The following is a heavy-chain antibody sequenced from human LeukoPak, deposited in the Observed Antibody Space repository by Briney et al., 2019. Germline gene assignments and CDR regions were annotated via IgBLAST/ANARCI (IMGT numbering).Heavy chain of an antibody. D-gene: IGHD6-19*01. Sequence: GESLKISCKGSGYSFTSYWIGWVRQMPGKGLEWMGIIYPGDSDTRYSPSFQGQVTISADKSISTAYLLWSSLKASDTAMYYCARRSSGWYYHFDYWGQGTLVTVSS. V-gene: IGHV5-51*01. CDR1: GYSFTSYW. J-gene: IGHJ4*02. CDR2: IYPGDSDT. CDR3: ARRSSGWYYHFDY.